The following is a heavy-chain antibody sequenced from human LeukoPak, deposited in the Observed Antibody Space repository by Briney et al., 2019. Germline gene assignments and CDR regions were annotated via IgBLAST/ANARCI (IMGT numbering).Heavy chain of an antibody. D-gene: IGHD1-14*01. CDR1: GGTFSSYA. Sequence: GASVKVSCKASGGTFSSYAISWVRQAPGQGLEWMGGIIPIFGTAKYAQKFQGRVTITAVESTSTAYMELSSLRSEDTAVYYCARDSSDFRNLIPHWGQGTLVTVSS. V-gene: IGHV1-69*13. J-gene: IGHJ1*01. CDR3: ARDSSDFRNLIPH. CDR2: IIPIFGTA.